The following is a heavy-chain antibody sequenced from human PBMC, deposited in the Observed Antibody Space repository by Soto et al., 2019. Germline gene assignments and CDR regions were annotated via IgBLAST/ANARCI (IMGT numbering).Heavy chain of an antibody. D-gene: IGHD6-13*01. J-gene: IGHJ4*02. CDR2: IYYSGST. V-gene: IGHV4-31*01. CDR3: AREGGAAGTRIWDY. CDR1: GGSISSGGYY. Sequence: LCGGSISSGGYYWSWIRQHPGKGLEWIGYIYYSGSTYYNPSLKSLVTISVDTSKNQFSLKLSSVTAADTAVYYCAREGGAAGTRIWDYWGQGTLVTVSS.